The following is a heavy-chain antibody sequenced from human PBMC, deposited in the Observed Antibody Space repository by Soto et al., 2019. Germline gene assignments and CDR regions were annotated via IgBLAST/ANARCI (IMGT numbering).Heavy chain of an antibody. D-gene: IGHD5-12*01. CDR2: ITNSGTST. V-gene: IGHV3-23*01. J-gene: IGHJ4*02. CDR3: AKIWKFSGYQRSFDY. CDR1: GFTFSNYA. Sequence: GGSLRLSCATSGFTFSNYAMSWVRQAPGTGLEWVSLITNSGTSTYYADSVKGRFTISRDNSKNTVYLQMNSLRAEDTAIYYCAKIWKFSGYQRSFDYWGQGTPVTVSS.